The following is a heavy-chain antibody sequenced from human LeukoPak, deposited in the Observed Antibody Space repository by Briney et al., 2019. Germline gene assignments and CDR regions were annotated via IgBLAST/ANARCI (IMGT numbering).Heavy chain of an antibody. CDR2: INPSGGST. V-gene: IGHV1-46*01. CDR3: ARRRLNLQFDP. Sequence: ASVKVSCKASGYTFTSYYMHWVRQAPGQGLEWMGIINPSGGSTSYAQKFQGRVTMTRDMSTSTVYMELSSLRSEDTAVYYCARRRLNLQFDPWGQGTLVTVSS. CDR1: GYTFTSYY. D-gene: IGHD5-24*01. J-gene: IGHJ5*02.